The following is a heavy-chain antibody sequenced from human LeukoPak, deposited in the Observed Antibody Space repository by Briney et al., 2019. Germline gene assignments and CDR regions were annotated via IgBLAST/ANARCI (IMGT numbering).Heavy chain of an antibody. Sequence: ASVKVSCKASGYTFTSYYMHWVRQAPGQGLEWMGGIIPIFGTANYAQKFQGRVTITADESTSTAYMELSSLRSEDTAVYYCASLYYDSSGSHGAFDIWGQGTMVTVSS. CDR2: IIPIFGTA. J-gene: IGHJ3*02. CDR1: GYTFTSYY. CDR3: ASLYYDSSGSHGAFDI. V-gene: IGHV1-69*13. D-gene: IGHD3-22*01.